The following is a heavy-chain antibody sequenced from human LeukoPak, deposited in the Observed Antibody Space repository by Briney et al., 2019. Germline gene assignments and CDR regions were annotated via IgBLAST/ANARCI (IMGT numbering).Heavy chain of an antibody. V-gene: IGHV3-23*01. Sequence: GGSLRLSCAASGFTFSSYAMSWVRQAPGKGLEWVSAISGSGGSTYYADSVKGRFTISRDNSKNTLYLQMNSLRAEDTAVYYCARSDARPRMGSSGFDYWGQGTLVTVSS. D-gene: IGHD6-19*01. CDR2: ISGSGGST. CDR3: ARSDARPRMGSSGFDY. J-gene: IGHJ4*02. CDR1: GFTFSSYA.